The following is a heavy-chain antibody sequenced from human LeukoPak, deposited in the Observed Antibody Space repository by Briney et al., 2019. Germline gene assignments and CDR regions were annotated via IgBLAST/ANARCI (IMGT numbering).Heavy chain of an antibody. Sequence: PGGSLRLSCAASGFTFSSYAMSWVRQAPGKGLEWVSAISGSGGSTYYADSVKGRFTISRDNSKNTLYLQMNSLRAEDTAVYYCAKVTYCSSTSCYGPFDYWGQGTLVTVSS. CDR3: AKVTYCSSTSCYGPFDY. D-gene: IGHD2-2*01. V-gene: IGHV3-23*01. CDR1: GFTFSSYA. CDR2: ISGSGGST. J-gene: IGHJ4*02.